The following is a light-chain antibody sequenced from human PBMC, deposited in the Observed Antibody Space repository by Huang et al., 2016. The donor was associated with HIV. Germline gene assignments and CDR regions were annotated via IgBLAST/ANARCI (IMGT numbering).Light chain of an antibody. CDR3: MQSMQLPYT. Sequence: DIVMTQTPLSLSVTPGQPASISCKSSQSLLHSDGKTYLYWYRQKPGQSPQRLIEEVSNRFSGVPDRFSGSGSGTDFTLKISRVEAEDVGVYYCMQSMQLPYTFGQGTKLEIK. V-gene: IGKV2D-29*02. J-gene: IGKJ2*01. CDR1: QSLLHSDGKTY. CDR2: EVS.